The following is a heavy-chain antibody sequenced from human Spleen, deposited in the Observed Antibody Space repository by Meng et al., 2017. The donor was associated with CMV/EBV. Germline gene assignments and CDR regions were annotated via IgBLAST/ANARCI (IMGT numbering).Heavy chain of an antibody. D-gene: IGHD4-17*01. J-gene: IGHJ5*02. CDR3: ARRYGASAYNWFDP. CDR2: INHSGST. Sequence: QVQLQESGPGLVKPSGTLSLTCGVSGVSISSNIRWTWVRQPPGKGLEWIGEINHSGSTNYNPSLKSRVTISVDASKNQFSLKLSSVTAADTAVYYCARRYGASAYNWFDPWGQGTLVTVSS. V-gene: IGHV4-4*02. CDR1: GVSISSNIR.